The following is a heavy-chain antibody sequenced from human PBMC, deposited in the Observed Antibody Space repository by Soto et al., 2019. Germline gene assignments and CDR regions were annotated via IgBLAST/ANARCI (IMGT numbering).Heavy chain of an antibody. V-gene: IGHV3-30*18. J-gene: IGHJ6*02. CDR1: GFTFSSYG. D-gene: IGHD6-6*01. CDR3: AKDLEYSSSSYYYYYGMDV. CDR2: ISYDGSNK. Sequence: PAGSLRLSCTASGFTFSSYGMHWVRQAPGKGLEWVAVISYDGSNKYYADSVKGRFTISRDNSKNTLYLQMNSLRAEDTAVYYCAKDLEYSSSSYYYYYGMDVWGQGTTVTVSS.